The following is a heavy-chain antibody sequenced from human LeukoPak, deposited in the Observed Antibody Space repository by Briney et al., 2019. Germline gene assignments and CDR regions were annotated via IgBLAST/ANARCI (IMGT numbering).Heavy chain of an antibody. CDR2: ISYDGSNK. CDR3: VRGFTYYYGSGSYVDY. J-gene: IGHJ4*02. V-gene: IGHV3-30-3*01. CDR1: GFTFSSYA. Sequence: PGRSLRLSCAASGFTFSSYAMHWVRQAPGKGLEWVAVISYDGSNKYYADSVKGRFTISRDNSKNTLYLQMNSLRAEDTAVYYCVRGFTYYYGSGSYVDYWGQGTLVTVSS. D-gene: IGHD3-10*01.